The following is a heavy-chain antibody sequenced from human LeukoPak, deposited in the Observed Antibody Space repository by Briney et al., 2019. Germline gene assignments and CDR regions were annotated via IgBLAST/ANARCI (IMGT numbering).Heavy chain of an antibody. V-gene: IGHV4-34*01. CDR1: GGSFSGYY. Sequence: SETLSLTCAVYGGSFSGYYWSWIRQPPGKGLEWIGEINHSGSTNYNPSLKSRVTISVDTSKNQFSLKLSSVTAADTAVYYCARVLRYFDWSLGYMDVWGKGTTVTISS. J-gene: IGHJ6*03. D-gene: IGHD3-9*01. CDR2: INHSGST. CDR3: ARVLRYFDWSLGYMDV.